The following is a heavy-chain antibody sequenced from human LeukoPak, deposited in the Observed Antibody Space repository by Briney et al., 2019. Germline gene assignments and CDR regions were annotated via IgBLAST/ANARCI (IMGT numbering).Heavy chain of an antibody. D-gene: IGHD4-17*01. CDR2: IWYDGSNK. CDR3: ILGDYGDYGLVY. V-gene: IGHV3-33*01. Sequence: PGGSLRLSCAASGFTFSSYGMHWVRQAPGKGLEWVAVIWYDGSNKYHADSVKGRFTISRDNSKNTLYLQMNSLRAEDTAVYYCILGDYGDYGLVYWGQGTLVTVSS. CDR1: GFTFSSYG. J-gene: IGHJ4*02.